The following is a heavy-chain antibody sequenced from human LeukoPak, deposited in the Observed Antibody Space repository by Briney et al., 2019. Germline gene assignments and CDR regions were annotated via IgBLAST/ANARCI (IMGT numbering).Heavy chain of an antibody. CDR3: ARVWFGELDYYYYMDV. V-gene: IGHV4-39*07. Sequence: PETLSLTCTVSGDSISSSSYYWGWIRQPPGKGLEWIGSFYYSGSTNYNPSLKSRVTISVDTFKNQFSLKLSSVTAADTAVYYCARVWFGELDYYYYMDVWGKGTTVTVSS. D-gene: IGHD3-10*01. CDR1: GDSISSSSYY. CDR2: FYYSGST. J-gene: IGHJ6*03.